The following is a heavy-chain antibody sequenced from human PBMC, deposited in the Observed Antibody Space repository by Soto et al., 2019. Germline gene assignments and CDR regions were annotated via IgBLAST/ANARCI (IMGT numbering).Heavy chain of an antibody. CDR1: GGSISSYY. J-gene: IGHJ4*02. Sequence: SETLSLTCTVSGGSISSYYRSWIRQPPGKGLEWIGYIYYSGTTSYNPSLNSRVTISVDTSKNQFSLKLNSVTAADTAVYYCARESYYGSGATVVGYWGQGTLVTVSS. CDR3: ARESYYGSGATVVGY. CDR2: IYYSGTT. V-gene: IGHV4-59*01. D-gene: IGHD3-10*01.